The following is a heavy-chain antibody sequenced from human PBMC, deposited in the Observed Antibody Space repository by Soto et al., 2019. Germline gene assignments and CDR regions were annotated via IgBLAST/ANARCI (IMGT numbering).Heavy chain of an antibody. CDR3: ARDPDEVVGTDYHYYGMDV. CDR1: GDTSSNYG. J-gene: IGHJ6*02. Sequence: ASVKVSCKASGDTSSNYGVSWVRQAPGQGLEWMGGILPVFGTTTYARNFQGRITITADKSTSTVYMELTSLRSDDTATYYCARDPDEVVGTDYHYYGMDVWDQGATVTVSS. D-gene: IGHD1-26*01. V-gene: IGHV1-69*06. CDR2: ILPVFGTT.